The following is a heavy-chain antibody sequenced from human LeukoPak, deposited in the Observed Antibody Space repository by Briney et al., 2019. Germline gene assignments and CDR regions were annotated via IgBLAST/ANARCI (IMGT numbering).Heavy chain of an antibody. CDR2: LSYDGSNK. Sequence: GGSLRLSCAASGFTFSNSGMHWVRQAPGKGLEWVAVLSYDGSNKYYADSVKGRFTISRDNSKNTLYLQMNSLRAGDTAVYYCGKDRCDRSGYYYYYFAYWGQGTQVTVSS. CDR1: GFTFSNSG. J-gene: IGHJ4*02. V-gene: IGHV3-30*18. D-gene: IGHD3-22*01. CDR3: GKDRCDRSGYYYYYFAY.